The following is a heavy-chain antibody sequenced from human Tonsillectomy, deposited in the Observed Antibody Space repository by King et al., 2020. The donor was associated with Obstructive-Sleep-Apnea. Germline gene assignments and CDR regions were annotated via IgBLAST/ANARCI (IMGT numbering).Heavy chain of an antibody. CDR1: GYTFTDYY. CDR3: ARDQDLGPPNVPDY. D-gene: IGHD1-26*01. V-gene: IGHV1-2*02. Sequence: HVQLVQSGAEVKKPGASMRVSCKASGYTFTDYYIHWVRQAPGQGLEWVGWINPNSGDTDYARRFQGRVTMTRDTSSSTAYMELSRLRSDDTAVYYCARDQDLGPPNVPDYWGQGTLVTVSS. J-gene: IGHJ4*02. CDR2: INPNSGDT.